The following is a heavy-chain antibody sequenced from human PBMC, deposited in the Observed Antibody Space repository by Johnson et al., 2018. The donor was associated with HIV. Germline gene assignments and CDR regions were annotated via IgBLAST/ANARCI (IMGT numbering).Heavy chain of an antibody. Sequence: EVQLVESGGGLVQPGGSLRLSCAASGFTFGDYGMSWVRQVPGKGLEWVSAISAGTDGPYYADSVKGRFTISRDNSKNTVYLLMNRLRAEDTAVYYCAKETQYKVGWDAFDLWGQGTMVTVSS. CDR3: AKETQYKVGWDAFDL. CDR2: ISAGTDGP. J-gene: IGHJ3*01. D-gene: IGHD1-14*01. CDR1: GFTFGDYG. V-gene: IGHV3-23*04.